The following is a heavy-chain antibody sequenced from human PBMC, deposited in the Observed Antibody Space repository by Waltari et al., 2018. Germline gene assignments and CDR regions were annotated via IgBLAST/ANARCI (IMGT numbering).Heavy chain of an antibody. D-gene: IGHD2-2*02. J-gene: IGHJ4*02. Sequence: QVNLVESGGGGVQPGGSLRLSCATYGFTFCNFGMHWVRQAPGKGLEWVALIWFDGSDKFYADSVRGRFTISRDNSARTLYLDMDSLRLDDTAMYYCAKDAFGNTYLDFWGQGTLVTVSS. CDR1: GFTFCNFG. CDR2: IWFDGSDK. V-gene: IGHV3-30*02. CDR3: AKDAFGNTYLDF.